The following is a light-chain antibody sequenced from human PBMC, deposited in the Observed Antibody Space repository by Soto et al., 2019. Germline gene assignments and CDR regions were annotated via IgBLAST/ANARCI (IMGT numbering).Light chain of an antibody. CDR3: QTWGTGIVV. Sequence: QSVLTQSPSASASLGASGKFTCTLSSGHSTYAIAWHQQQPEKGPRYLMKLNSDGSHSKGDGIPDRFSGSSSGAERYLTISSLQSEDEADYYCQTWGTGIVVFGGGTKVTVL. J-gene: IGLJ2*01. CDR2: LNSDGSH. CDR1: SGHSTYA. V-gene: IGLV4-69*01.